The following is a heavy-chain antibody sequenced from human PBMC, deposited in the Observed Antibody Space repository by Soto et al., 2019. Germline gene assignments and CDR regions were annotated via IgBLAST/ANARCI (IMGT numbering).Heavy chain of an antibody. Sequence: QVQLQESGPGLVKPSETLSLTCTVSGGSVSSGSYYWSWIRQPPGKGLEWIGYIYYSGSTNYNPSLKSRVTISVDTSKNQFSLKLSSVTAADTAVFYCARLVLTSHFYNYGMDVWGQGTTVTVSS. CDR2: IYYSGST. V-gene: IGHV4-61*01. CDR3: ARLVLTSHFYNYGMDV. D-gene: IGHD2-21*02. J-gene: IGHJ6*02. CDR1: GGSVSSGSYY.